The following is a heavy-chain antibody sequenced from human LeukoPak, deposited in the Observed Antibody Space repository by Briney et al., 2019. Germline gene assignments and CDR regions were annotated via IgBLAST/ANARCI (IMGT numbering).Heavy chain of an antibody. V-gene: IGHV4-39*01. Sequence: SETLSLTCTVSGGSISTSYYYWGWIRQPPGKGLEWIGNIHNSESTYYNPSLKSRVTISVDTSKNQFSLKLSSVTAADTAVYYCARGTPEKYDFWSGYYSSPMKFDYWGQGTLVTVSS. CDR2: IHNSEST. J-gene: IGHJ4*02. D-gene: IGHD3-3*01. CDR3: ARGTPEKYDFWSGYYSSPMKFDY. CDR1: GGSISTSYYY.